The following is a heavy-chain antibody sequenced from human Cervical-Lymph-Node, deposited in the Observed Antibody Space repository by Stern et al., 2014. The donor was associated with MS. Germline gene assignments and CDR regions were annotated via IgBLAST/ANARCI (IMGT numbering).Heavy chain of an antibody. Sequence: QVQLQESGPGLVKPSGTLSLTCAASGDSISGRNWWSWVRQSPGKGLERIGEIYGSGGTNYNPSLESRAIMSVERSNNQFYLWLKSVTAADTAVYYCARRGGQRLVHFDYWGQGILVTVSS. V-gene: IGHV4-4*02. CDR3: ARRGGQRLVHFDY. D-gene: IGHD6-13*01. J-gene: IGHJ4*02. CDR1: GDSISGRNW. CDR2: IYGSGGT.